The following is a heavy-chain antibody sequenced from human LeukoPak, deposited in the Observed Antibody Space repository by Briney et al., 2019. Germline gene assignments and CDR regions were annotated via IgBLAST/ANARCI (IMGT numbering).Heavy chain of an antibody. CDR1: GGSISSGGYY. CDR2: IYYSGNA. V-gene: IGHV4-31*03. Sequence: TSETLSLTCTVSGGSISSGGYYWSWIRQHPGKGLEWIGYIYYSGNAYYNPSLKSRVTISVDTSKNQFSLKLSSVTAADTAVYYCARAGYDSRGYSTYYFDYWGQGTLVTVSS. J-gene: IGHJ4*02. CDR3: ARAGYDSRGYSTYYFDY. D-gene: IGHD3-22*01.